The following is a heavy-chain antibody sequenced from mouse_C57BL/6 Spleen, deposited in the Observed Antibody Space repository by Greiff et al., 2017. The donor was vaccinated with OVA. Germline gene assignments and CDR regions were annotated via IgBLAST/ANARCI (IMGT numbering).Heavy chain of an antibody. Sequence: EVKVVESGGGLVKPGGSLKLSCAASGFTFSSYAMSWVRQTPEKRLEWVATISDGGSYTYYPDNVKGRFTISRDNAKNNLYLQMSHLKSEDTAMYYCAREIYYDWVFAYWGQGTLVTVSA. CDR2: ISDGGSYT. J-gene: IGHJ3*01. CDR1: GFTFSSYA. CDR3: AREIYYDWVFAY. V-gene: IGHV5-4*01. D-gene: IGHD2-4*01.